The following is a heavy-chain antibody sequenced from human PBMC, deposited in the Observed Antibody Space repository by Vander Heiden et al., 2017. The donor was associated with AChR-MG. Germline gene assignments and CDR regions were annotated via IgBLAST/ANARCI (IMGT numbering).Heavy chain of an antibody. CDR3: AKRPLGAAFDI. Sequence: EVQLLEPGGDLIQPGESLRLSCVASGFTFSRYGMTWLRQAPGKGLEWVSSISGSGATTYYADSVKGRFTISRDNSKNTLYLQMNSLRVEDTAVYFCAKRPLGAAFDIWGQGTMVTVSS. V-gene: IGHV3-23*01. CDR1: GFTFSRYG. D-gene: IGHD7-27*01. J-gene: IGHJ3*02. CDR2: ISGSGATT.